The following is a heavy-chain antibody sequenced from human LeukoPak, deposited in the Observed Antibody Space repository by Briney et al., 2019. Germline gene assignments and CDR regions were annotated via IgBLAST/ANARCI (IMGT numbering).Heavy chain of an antibody. D-gene: IGHD4/OR15-4a*01. CDR1: GGSISSYY. Sequence: PSETLSLTCTDSGGSISSYYWSWIRQPPGKGLEWIGYIYYSGSTNYNPSLKSRVTISVDTSKNQFSLKLSSVTAADTAVYYCAREDYGVDYWGQGTLVTVSS. V-gene: IGHV4-59*01. CDR3: AREDYGVDY. CDR2: IYYSGST. J-gene: IGHJ4*02.